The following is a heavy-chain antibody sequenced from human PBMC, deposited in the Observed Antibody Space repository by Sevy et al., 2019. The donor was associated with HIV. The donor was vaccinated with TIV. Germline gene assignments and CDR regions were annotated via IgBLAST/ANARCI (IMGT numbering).Heavy chain of an antibody. Sequence: GGSLRLSCAASGFMFSNYAMNWVRQAPGNGLEWVAGISGTGGSGDKTNYADSVKGRFTISRDDSKNSLYLQLNSLRAEDTAIYYCARKYDSSGYFDYLGQGTLVTVSS. CDR2: ISGTGGSGDKT. V-gene: IGHV3-23*01. CDR1: GFMFSNYA. CDR3: ARKYDSSGYFDY. D-gene: IGHD3-22*01. J-gene: IGHJ4*02.